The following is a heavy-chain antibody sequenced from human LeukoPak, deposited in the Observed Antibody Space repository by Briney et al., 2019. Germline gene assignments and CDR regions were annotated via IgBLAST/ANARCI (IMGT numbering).Heavy chain of an antibody. D-gene: IGHD3-22*01. CDR3: AGIDYYDSSGYYYVEDY. Sequence: GGSLRLSXAASGFTFSSYEMNWVRQAPGKGLEWVSYISSSGSTIYYADSVKGRFTISRDNAKNSLYLQMNSLRAEDTAVYYCAGIDYYDSSGYYYVEDYWGQGNLVTVSS. CDR1: GFTFSSYE. CDR2: ISSSGSTI. V-gene: IGHV3-48*03. J-gene: IGHJ4*02.